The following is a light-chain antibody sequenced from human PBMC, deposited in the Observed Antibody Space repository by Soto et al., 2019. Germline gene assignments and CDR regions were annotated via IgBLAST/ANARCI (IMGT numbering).Light chain of an antibody. CDR2: GNS. J-gene: IGLJ2*01. CDR1: SSNIGAGYD. CDR3: QSYDTRGVV. Sequence: QSVLTQPPSVSGAPGQRITISCTGSSSNIGAGYDVHWYQQLPGTAPKLLIYGNSNRPSGVPDRFSGSKSGTSASLAITGLQPEDEADYYCQSYDTRGVVFGGGTKLTVL. V-gene: IGLV1-40*01.